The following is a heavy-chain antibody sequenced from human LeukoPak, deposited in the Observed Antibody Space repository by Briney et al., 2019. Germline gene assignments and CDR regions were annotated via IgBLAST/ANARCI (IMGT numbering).Heavy chain of an antibody. Sequence: GGSLRLSCAASGFTLSRYEMNWVRQAPGKGLEWVSYISRSGDTIYFADSVKGRFTISRDNAKNSLYLQMSSLRAEDTAVYYCARDYASDYWGQGTLVTVSS. CDR3: ARDYASDY. D-gene: IGHD3-10*01. CDR2: ISRSGDTI. J-gene: IGHJ4*02. CDR1: GFTLSRYE. V-gene: IGHV3-48*03.